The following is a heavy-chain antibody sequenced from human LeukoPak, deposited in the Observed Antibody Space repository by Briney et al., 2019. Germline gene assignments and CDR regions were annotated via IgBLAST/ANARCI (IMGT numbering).Heavy chain of an antibody. V-gene: IGHV4-39*01. CDR2: IYYSGST. J-gene: IGHJ3*02. CDR1: GGSISSSSYY. D-gene: IGHD6-13*01. CDR3: ARQDDSSSYAFDN. Sequence: SETLSLTRTVSGGSISSSSYYWGWIRQPPGKGLEWIGSIYYSGSTYYNPSLKSRVTISVDTSKNQFSLKLSSVTAADTAVYYCARQDDSSSYAFDNWGQGTMVTVSS.